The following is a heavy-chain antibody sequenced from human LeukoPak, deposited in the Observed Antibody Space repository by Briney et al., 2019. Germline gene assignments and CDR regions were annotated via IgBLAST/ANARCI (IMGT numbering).Heavy chain of an antibody. CDR2: IRTKAYGGTT. CDR1: GFTFGDYT. CDR3: TRYGVAGTIGFDC. D-gene: IGHD6-19*01. Sequence: GGSLRLSCTGSGFTFGDYTMTWVRQAPGKGLEWVGFIRTKAYGGTTEYAASVKGRFTISRDDSKSIAYLQMNSLKTEDTAVYYCTRYGVAGTIGFDCWGQGTLVTVSS. V-gene: IGHV3-49*04. J-gene: IGHJ4*02.